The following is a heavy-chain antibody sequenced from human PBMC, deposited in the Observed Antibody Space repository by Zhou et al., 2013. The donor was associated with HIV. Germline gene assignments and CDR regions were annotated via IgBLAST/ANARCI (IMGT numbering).Heavy chain of an antibody. D-gene: IGHD3-10*01. J-gene: IGHJ4*02. Sequence: QVQLVQSGGEVNKPGSSVKVSCKASGVTFRRSAFNWVRQTPGQGLEWMGRLIPLSGVLNSAPKFQGRLSLTADVSTSTAYMELTSLTSEDTAVYYCARPYGSDNYYNLGFDYWGQGSLITVSS. CDR1: GVTFRRSA. CDR3: ARPYGSDNYYNLGFDY. V-gene: IGHV1-69*15. CDR2: LIPLSGVL.